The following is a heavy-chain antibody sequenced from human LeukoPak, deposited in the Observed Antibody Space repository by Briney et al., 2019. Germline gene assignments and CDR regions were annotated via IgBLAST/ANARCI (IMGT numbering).Heavy chain of an antibody. CDR3: ARDPKWAFGGVVGGVSDF. D-gene: IGHD3-16*02. CDR2: IYHSGST. Sequence: PSQTLSLTCTVSGGSISSGGYYWSWIRQPPGKGLEWIGSIYHSGSTYYNPSLKSRVTISVDTSKNQFSLKLSSVTAADTAVYYCARDPKWAFGGVVGGVSDFWGQGILVTVSS. V-gene: IGHV4-30-2*03. CDR1: GGSISSGGYY. J-gene: IGHJ4*02.